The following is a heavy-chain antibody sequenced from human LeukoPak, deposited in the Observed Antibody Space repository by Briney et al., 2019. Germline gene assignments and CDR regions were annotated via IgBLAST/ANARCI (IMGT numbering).Heavy chain of an antibody. Sequence: ASVKVSCKASGYTFTGYYMHWVRQAPGQGLECMGWINPNSGGTNYAQKFQGRVTTTRDTSISTAYMELSRLRSDDTAVYYCARDRSGDSSGYYGENWFDPWGQGTLVTVSS. D-gene: IGHD3-22*01. CDR1: GYTFTGYY. CDR2: INPNSGGT. V-gene: IGHV1-2*02. J-gene: IGHJ5*02. CDR3: ARDRSGDSSGYYGENWFDP.